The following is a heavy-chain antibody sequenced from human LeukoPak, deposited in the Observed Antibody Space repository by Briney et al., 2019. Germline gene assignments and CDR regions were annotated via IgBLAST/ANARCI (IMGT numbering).Heavy chain of an antibody. CDR3: AKDILWFGELPTYYFDY. Sequence: PGGSLRLSCAASGFTFSSYGMHWVRQAPGKGLEWVAFIRYDGSNKYYADSVKGRFTISRDNSKNTLYLQMNSLRAEDTAVYYCAKDILWFGELPTYYFDYWGQGTLVTVSS. J-gene: IGHJ4*02. V-gene: IGHV3-30*02. CDR1: GFTFSSYG. CDR2: IRYDGSNK. D-gene: IGHD3-10*01.